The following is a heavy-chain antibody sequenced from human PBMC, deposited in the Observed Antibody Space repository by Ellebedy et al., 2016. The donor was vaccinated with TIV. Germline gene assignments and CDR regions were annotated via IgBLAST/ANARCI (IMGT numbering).Heavy chain of an antibody. CDR2: IYPGDSDT. Sequence: GESLKISCKGSGYSFTSYWIGWVRQMPGKGLEWMGIIYPGDSDTRYSPSFQGQVNISADKSIRTAYLQWSSLKASDTAMYYCARRKGSDGSAIHWFDPWGQGTLVTVSS. CDR1: GYSFTSYW. V-gene: IGHV5-51*01. CDR3: ARRKGSDGSAIHWFDP. J-gene: IGHJ5*02. D-gene: IGHD3-10*01.